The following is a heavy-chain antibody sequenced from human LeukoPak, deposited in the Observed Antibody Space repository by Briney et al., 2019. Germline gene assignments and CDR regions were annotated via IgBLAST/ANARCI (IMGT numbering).Heavy chain of an antibody. D-gene: IGHD5-12*01. J-gene: IGHJ3*02. CDR3: ARYVATIGYDAFDI. CDR2: IYYSGST. Sequence: PSETLSLTCTVSGGSISSGDYYWSWIRQPPGKGLEWIGYIYYSGSTYYNPSLKSRVTISVDTSKNQFSLKLSSVTAADTAVYYCARYVATIGYDAFDIWGQGTMVTVSS. V-gene: IGHV4-30-4*01. CDR1: GGSISSGDYY.